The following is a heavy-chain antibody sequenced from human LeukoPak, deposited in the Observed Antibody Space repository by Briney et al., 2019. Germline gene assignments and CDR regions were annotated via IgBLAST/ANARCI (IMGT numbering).Heavy chain of an antibody. CDR3: ATLQPAAYYDSSGYPVDY. Sequence: PGGSLRLSCAASGFTLSNAWMSWVRQAPGKGLEWVGRLKSKTDNGTTDYAAPVKGRFSISRDDSKNTLYLQMNTLKTEDTAVYYCATLQPAAYYDSSGYPVDYWGQGTLVTVSS. CDR2: LKSKTDNGTT. D-gene: IGHD3-22*01. V-gene: IGHV3-15*01. J-gene: IGHJ4*02. CDR1: GFTLSNAW.